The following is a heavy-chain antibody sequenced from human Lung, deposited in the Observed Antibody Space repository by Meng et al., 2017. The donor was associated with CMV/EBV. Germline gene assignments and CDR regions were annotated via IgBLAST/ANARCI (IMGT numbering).Heavy chain of an antibody. Sequence: SVXVSXKTSGGTFSTYTISWVRQAPGQGLEWMGRITPILDVPNYTQKFQGSLTITADKLTSTAYMELSSLRSEDTAMYYWARDLGYFYGSSAYGYDYWGQGTLVTVSS. CDR2: ITPILDVP. J-gene: IGHJ4*02. CDR1: GGTFSTYT. D-gene: IGHD3-22*01. CDR3: ARDLGYFYGSSAYGYDY. V-gene: IGHV1-69*04.